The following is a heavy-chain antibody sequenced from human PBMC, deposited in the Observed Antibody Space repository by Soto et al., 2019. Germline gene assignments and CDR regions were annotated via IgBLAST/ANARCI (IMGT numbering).Heavy chain of an antibody. V-gene: IGHV4-4*07. J-gene: IGHJ4*02. CDR1: GGSISSYY. CDR3: SAGQDYGGNSGLGY. Sequence: PSETLSLTCTASGGSISSYYWSWIRQSAGKGLEWIGRIYSHGTTNYNPSLKSRVTVSVDTSKNQFSLKLSSVTAADTAVYYCSAGQDYGGNSGLGYWGQGTLVTVSS. D-gene: IGHD4-17*01. CDR2: IYSHGTT.